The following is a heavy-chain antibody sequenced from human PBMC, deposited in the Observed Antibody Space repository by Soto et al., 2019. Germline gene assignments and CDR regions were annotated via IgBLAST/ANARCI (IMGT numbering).Heavy chain of an antibody. Sequence: AVKVSCKASGGTFGRYAISWVRRAPGQSLEWMGQINAGFGATDLAQMFQGRVTITADKSTTTVYMELSSLRSDDTAVYYCATDCSGGSCYGASGMDVWGQGTTVTVSS. D-gene: IGHD2-15*01. V-gene: IGHV1-69*06. CDR3: ATDCSGGSCYGASGMDV. J-gene: IGHJ6*02. CDR2: INAGFGAT. CDR1: GGTFGRYA.